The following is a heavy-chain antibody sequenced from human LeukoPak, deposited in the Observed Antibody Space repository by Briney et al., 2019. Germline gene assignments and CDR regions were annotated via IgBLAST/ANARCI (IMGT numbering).Heavy chain of an antibody. J-gene: IGHJ4*02. V-gene: IGHV3-7*01. CDR1: GFTFRNYW. D-gene: IGHD2-21*02. CDR2: INQDASEI. CDR3: ATDRDNSDWQKRFDS. Sequence: QTGGSLRLSCVVSGFTFRNYWMHWVRQAPGKGLEWVGNINQDASEINYVDSVRGRFTISRDNAKNSLHLQMNSLRAEDTAVYYCATDRDNSDWQKRFDSWGQGTLVTVSS.